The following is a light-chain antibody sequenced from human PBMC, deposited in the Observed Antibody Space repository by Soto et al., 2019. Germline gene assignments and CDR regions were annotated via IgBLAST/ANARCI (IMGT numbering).Light chain of an antibody. Sequence: QSVLSQPASVSGPPGHAITISCTGTSSDVGGYNYVSWYQQHPGKAPKIIIYEVTNRPSGVSNRFSGSKSGNTASLTISGLQAEDDADYYCSSFTSRFTFNYIFGTGTKVTVL. CDR3: SSFTSRFTFNYI. CDR1: SSDVGGYNY. J-gene: IGLJ1*01. V-gene: IGLV2-14*01. CDR2: EVT.